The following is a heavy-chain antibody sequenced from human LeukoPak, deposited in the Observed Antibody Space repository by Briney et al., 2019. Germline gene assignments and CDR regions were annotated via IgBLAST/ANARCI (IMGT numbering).Heavy chain of an antibody. CDR1: GYTFTGYY. CDR3: ARAVTIFGVVTSSAFDY. D-gene: IGHD3-3*01. Sequence: AASVKVSCKASGYTFTGYYMHWVRQAPGQGLEWMGWINPNSGGTNYAQKFQGRVTMTRDTSISTAYMELSRLRSDDTAVYYCARAVTIFGVVTSSAFDYWGQGTLVTVSS. J-gene: IGHJ4*02. V-gene: IGHV1-2*02. CDR2: INPNSGGT.